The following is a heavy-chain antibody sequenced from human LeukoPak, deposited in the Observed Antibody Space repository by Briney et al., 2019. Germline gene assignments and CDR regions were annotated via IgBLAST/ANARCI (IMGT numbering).Heavy chain of an antibody. V-gene: IGHV5-51*01. D-gene: IGHD7-27*01. CDR2: IYPSDSDT. J-gene: IGHJ4*02. CDR1: GYSFTSYW. CDR3: ARTGNFDY. Sequence: GESLKISCKGSGYSFTSYWIGWVRQMPRRGLEWMGIIYPSDSDTRYSPSFQGQVTISADKSITTAYLQWRSLKASDTAMYYCARTGNFDYWGQGTLVTVSS.